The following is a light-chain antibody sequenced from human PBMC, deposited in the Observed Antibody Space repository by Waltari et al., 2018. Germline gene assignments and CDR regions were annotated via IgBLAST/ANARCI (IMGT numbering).Light chain of an antibody. CDR1: QIIGIN. CDR3: HQSSSSPYT. CDR2: YAS. Sequence: DIVLTQSPDFQSVTPKEKVTITCRASQIIGINLHWYQQKPDQSPRLLIRYASQSFSGVPSRFSGSGSGTDFTLTINSLEAEDAATYYCHQSSSSPYTFGQGTKLETK. J-gene: IGKJ2*01. V-gene: IGKV6-21*01.